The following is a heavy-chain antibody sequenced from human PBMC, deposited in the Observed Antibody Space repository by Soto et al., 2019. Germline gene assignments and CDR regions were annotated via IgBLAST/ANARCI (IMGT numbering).Heavy chain of an antibody. V-gene: IGHV3-53*01. J-gene: IGHJ4*02. CDR3: ARGIAVAGLYFDS. CDR2: IYSSGTT. Sequence: VQLVESGGGLIQPGGSLRLSCAASGLAVSSNYMSWVRQAPGKGLEWVSVIYSSGTTYYADSVKGRFTISRDNSKNTLYLQMNSLRSEDTAFYYCARGIAVAGLYFDSWGQGTLVTVSS. CDR1: GLAVSSNY. D-gene: IGHD6-19*01.